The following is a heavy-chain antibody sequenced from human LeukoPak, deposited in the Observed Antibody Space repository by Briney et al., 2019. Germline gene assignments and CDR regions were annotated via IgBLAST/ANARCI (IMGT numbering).Heavy chain of an antibody. CDR3: ARGRYLTTGGGAAAGFLDY. Sequence: SETLSLTCGVSGGSFSGYYWNWIRQPPGKGLEWIGEINHSGSTNYNPSLKSRVTISVDTSQKQFSLRLSSVAAADTAVYYCARGRYLTTGGGAAAGFLDYWGQGTLVTVSS. D-gene: IGHD6-13*01. CDR1: GGSFSGYY. CDR2: INHSGST. V-gene: IGHV4-34*01. J-gene: IGHJ4*02.